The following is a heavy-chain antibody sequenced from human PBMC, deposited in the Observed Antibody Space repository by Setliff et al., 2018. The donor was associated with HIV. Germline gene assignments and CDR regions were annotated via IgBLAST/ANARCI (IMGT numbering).Heavy chain of an antibody. CDR3: ARGGDYDSSGYYGY. V-gene: IGHV3-23*01. Sequence: GGSLRLSCAASGFTFSSYAMSWVRQAPGKGLEWVSAISGSGGSTYYADSVKGRFTISRDNSKNSLYLQMNSLRAEDTAVYYCARGGDYDSSGYYGYWGQGTLVTVSS. D-gene: IGHD3-22*01. J-gene: IGHJ4*02. CDR2: ISGSGGST. CDR1: GFTFSSYA.